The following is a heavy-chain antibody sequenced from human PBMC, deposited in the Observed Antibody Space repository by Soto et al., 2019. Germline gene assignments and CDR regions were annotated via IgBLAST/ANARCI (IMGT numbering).Heavy chain of an antibody. J-gene: IGHJ4*02. CDR3: ARGLSVTHFDN. CDR1: GGSISTGGYY. V-gene: IGHV4-31*03. CDR2: IYYSGST. D-gene: IGHD4-17*01. Sequence: QVQLQESGPGLVKPSQTLSLTCTVSGGSISTGGYYCTWIRQHPGKGLECIVYIYYSGSTYYNPSLKSRVTISVDTSKNQFSLKLSSVTAADTAVYYCARGLSVTHFDNWGQGTVVTVSS.